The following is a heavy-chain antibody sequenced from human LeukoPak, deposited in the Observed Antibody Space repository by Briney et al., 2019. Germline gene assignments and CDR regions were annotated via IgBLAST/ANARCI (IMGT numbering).Heavy chain of an antibody. D-gene: IGHD5-24*01. CDR3: ARSVEMASFDY. Sequence: ASVKVSCKASGYTFTSYYMHWVRQAPGQGLEWMGIINPSGGSTSYAQKFQGRVTMTRDTSISTAYMELSRLRSDDTAVYYCARSVEMASFDYWGQGTLVTVSS. J-gene: IGHJ4*02. CDR2: INPSGGST. CDR1: GYTFTSYY. V-gene: IGHV1-46*01.